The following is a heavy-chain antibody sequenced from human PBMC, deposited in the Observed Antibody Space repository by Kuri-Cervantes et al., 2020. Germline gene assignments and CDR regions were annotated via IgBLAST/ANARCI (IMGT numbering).Heavy chain of an antibody. CDR1: GFPLRTSGVG. V-gene: IGHV2-5*02. CDR3: ALYDYGNYQRDQTYYFDY. Sequence: SGLTLVNPSQPLTLTCTFSGFPLRTSGVGVGWIRQPPGKALEWLALIYWDDDKRYSPSLKSRLTITKDTSKNQVVHTMTNMDPVDTATYYWALYDYGNYQRDQTYYFDYWGQGTLVTVSS. J-gene: IGHJ4*02. D-gene: IGHD4-11*01. CDR2: IYWDDDK.